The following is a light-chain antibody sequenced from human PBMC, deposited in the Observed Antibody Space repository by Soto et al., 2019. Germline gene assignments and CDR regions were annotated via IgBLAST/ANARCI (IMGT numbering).Light chain of an antibody. CDR3: QQYKSYST. CDR1: QSISTW. V-gene: IGKV1-5*01. J-gene: IGKJ1*01. CDR2: DAS. Sequence: TQMTASPSALAASAGGGGSSTFRASQSISTWLAWYQQKPGKAPKLLIYDASSLESGVPSRFSGSVSGTEFTLTISSLQPDDFATYYCQQYKSYSTFGQGTKVNIK.